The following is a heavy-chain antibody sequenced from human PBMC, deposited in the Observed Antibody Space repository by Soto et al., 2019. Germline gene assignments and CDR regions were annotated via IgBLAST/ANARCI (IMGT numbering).Heavy chain of an antibody. D-gene: IGHD6-19*01. CDR3: ARSAGAVAGLKRWFDP. J-gene: IGHJ5*02. CDR2: IYYSGST. CDR1: GGSSSSYY. V-gene: IGHV4-59*01. Sequence: LETLPHTWTVSGGSSSSYYWSWIRQPTGKGLEWIGYIYYSGSTNYNPSLKSRVTISVDTSKNQFSLKLSSVTAADTAVYYCARSAGAVAGLKRWFDPWGQGTLVTVSS.